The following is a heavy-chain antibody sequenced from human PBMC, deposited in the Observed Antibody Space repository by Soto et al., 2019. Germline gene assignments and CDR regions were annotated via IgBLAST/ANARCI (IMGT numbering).Heavy chain of an antibody. V-gene: IGHV3-48*01. CDR3: ARDRAEDY. CDR1: GFTFSGYS. CDR2: ISGTSSTI. Sequence: EVQLVESGGGLVQPGGSLRPSCAASGFTFSGYSLNWVRQAPGKGLEWVSYISGTSSTIYYADSVEGRFTISRDNAKKSLYLQMNSLRAEDTAVYYCARDRAEDYWGQGTLVTVSS. J-gene: IGHJ4*02.